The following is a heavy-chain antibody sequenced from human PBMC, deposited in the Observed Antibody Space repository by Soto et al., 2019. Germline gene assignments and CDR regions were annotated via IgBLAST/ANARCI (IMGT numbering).Heavy chain of an antibody. CDR2: IIPIFGTA. CDR1: GGTFSSYA. V-gene: IGHV1-69*13. CDR3: ASVPSRPGQVVPAAISDV. J-gene: IGHJ6*02. Sequence: ASVKVSCKASGGTFSSYAISWVRQAPGQGLEWMGGIIPIFGTANYAQKSQGRVRITADESTRTAYMELSSLRSEDTAVSYCASVPSRPGQVVPAAISDVWGQGTTVTVSS. D-gene: IGHD2-2*02.